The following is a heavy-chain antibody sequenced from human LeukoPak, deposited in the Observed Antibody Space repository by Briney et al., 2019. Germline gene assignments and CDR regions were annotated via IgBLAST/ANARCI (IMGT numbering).Heavy chain of an antibody. CDR2: INHSGST. D-gene: IGHD3-10*01. J-gene: IGHJ4*02. Sequence: ASETLSPTCAVYGGSFSGYYWSWIRQPPGKGLEWIGEINHSGSTIYNPSLKSRVTISVDTSKNQFSLKLSSVTAADTAVYYCATQNYYGSGSSVDYWGQGTLVTVSS. V-gene: IGHV4-34*01. CDR3: ATQNYYGSGSSVDY. CDR1: GGSFSGYY.